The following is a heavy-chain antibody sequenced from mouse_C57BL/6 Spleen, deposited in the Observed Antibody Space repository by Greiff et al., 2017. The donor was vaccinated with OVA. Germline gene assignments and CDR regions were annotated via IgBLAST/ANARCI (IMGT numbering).Heavy chain of an antibody. V-gene: IGHV5-17*01. D-gene: IGHD1-1*01. CDR2: ISSGSSTI. CDR1: GFTFSDYG. J-gene: IGHJ1*03. Sequence: EVKLMESGGGLVKPGGSLKLSCAASGFTFSDYGMHWVRQAPEKGLEWVAYISSGSSTIYYADTVKGRFTISRDNAKNTLFLQMTSLRSEDTAVYYCASRLGVVADWYFDVWGTGTTVTVSS. CDR3: ASRLGVVADWYFDV.